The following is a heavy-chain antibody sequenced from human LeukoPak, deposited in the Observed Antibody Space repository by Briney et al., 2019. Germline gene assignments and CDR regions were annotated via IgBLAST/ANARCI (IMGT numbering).Heavy chain of an antibody. J-gene: IGHJ5*02. CDR3: ARGRGYSSSWYWFDP. D-gene: IGHD6-13*01. CDR2: INRSGST. V-gene: IGHV4-34*01. CDR1: GGSFSGYY. Sequence: SETLSLTCAVYGGSFSGYYWSWIRQPPGKGLEWIGEINRSGSTNYNPSLKSRVTISVDTSKNQFSLKLSSVTAADTAVYYCARGRGYSSSWYWFDPWGQGTLVTVSS.